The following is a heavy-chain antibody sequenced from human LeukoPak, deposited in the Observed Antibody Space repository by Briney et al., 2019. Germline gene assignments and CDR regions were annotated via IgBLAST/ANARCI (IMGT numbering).Heavy chain of an antibody. CDR3: ARDNLYDSSGYYPHFDY. D-gene: IGHD3-22*01. V-gene: IGHV3-11*01. Sequence: KTGGSLRLSCAASGFTFSDYYMSWIRQAPGKGLEWVSYISSSGSTIYYADSVKGRFTISRDNAKNSLYLQMNSLRAEDTAVYYCARDNLYDSSGYYPHFDYWGQGTLVTVSS. J-gene: IGHJ4*02. CDR1: GFTFSDYY. CDR2: ISSSGSTI.